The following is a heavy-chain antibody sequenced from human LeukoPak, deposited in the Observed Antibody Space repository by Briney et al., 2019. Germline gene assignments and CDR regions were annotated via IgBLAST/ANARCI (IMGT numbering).Heavy chain of an antibody. D-gene: IGHD2-15*01. J-gene: IGHJ4*02. CDR3: ARVGRRYCSGGSCYGPFDY. CDR2: ISYDGGNK. V-gene: IGHV3-30*04. Sequence: GGSLRLSCAAFGFTFSSYAMHWVRQAPGKGLEWVAVISYDGGNKYYADSVKGRSTSSRDNSKNTLYLHMNSLRAEDTAVYYCARVGRRYCSGGSCYGPFDYWGQGTLVTVSS. CDR1: GFTFSSYA.